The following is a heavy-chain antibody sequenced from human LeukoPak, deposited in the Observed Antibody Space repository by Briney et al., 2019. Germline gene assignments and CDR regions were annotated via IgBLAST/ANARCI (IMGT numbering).Heavy chain of an antibody. CDR3: ARDESFAGDYPY. CDR1: GFTFSRFW. CDR2: IKEDGSEK. Sequence: PGRSLRLSCAASGFTFSRFWMSWVRQAPGKGLEWVANIKEDGSEKYYVDSVKGRLTISRDNAKNSLYLQMNSLRAEDTAVYYCARDESFAGDYPYWGQGTLVTVSS. J-gene: IGHJ4*02. D-gene: IGHD4-17*01. V-gene: IGHV3-7*01.